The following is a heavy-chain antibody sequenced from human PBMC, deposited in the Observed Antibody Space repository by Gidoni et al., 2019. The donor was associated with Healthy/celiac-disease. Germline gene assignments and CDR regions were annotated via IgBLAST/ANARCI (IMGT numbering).Heavy chain of an antibody. V-gene: IGHV1-58*01. D-gene: IGHD3-16*02. CDR2: IVVGSGNT. Sequence: QMQLVQSGPEVKKPGTSVKVSCKASGFTFTSSAVQWVRQARGQRLEWIGWIVVGSGNTNYAQKFQERVTITRDMSTSTAYMELSSLRSEDTAVYYCAADPTYDYVWGSYRQFDYWGQGTLVTVSS. J-gene: IGHJ4*02. CDR3: AADPTYDYVWGSYRQFDY. CDR1: GFTFTSSA.